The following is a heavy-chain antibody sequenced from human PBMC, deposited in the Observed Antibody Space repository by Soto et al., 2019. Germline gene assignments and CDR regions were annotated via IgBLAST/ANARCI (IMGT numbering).Heavy chain of an antibody. CDR1: GGAFSSYY. V-gene: IGHV4-34*01. CDR2: INHSGST. CDR3: ARGRGRNWFDP. Sequence: LXLTCAILGGAFSSYYWSWIRQPPGKGLEWIGEINHSGSTNYNPSLKSRVTISVDTSKDQFSLKLSSVTAADTAVHYCARGRGRNWFDPWGQGTLVTVSS. J-gene: IGHJ5*02.